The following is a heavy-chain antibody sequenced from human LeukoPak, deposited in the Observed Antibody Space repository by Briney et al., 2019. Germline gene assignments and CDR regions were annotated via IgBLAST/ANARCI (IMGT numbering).Heavy chain of an antibody. CDR1: GFTFSSYG. J-gene: IGHJ4*02. CDR2: MSDDGSEK. CDR3: AREADSGYYRTVDY. V-gene: IGHV3-30*19. D-gene: IGHD2-15*01. Sequence: PGGSLRLSCAASGFTFSSYGMHWVRQAPGKGLEWLGHMSDDGSEKHYVDSVRGRFTISRDPSKNTLYLEMTSLRTEDTAVYYCAREADSGYYRTVDYWGQGTMVTVS.